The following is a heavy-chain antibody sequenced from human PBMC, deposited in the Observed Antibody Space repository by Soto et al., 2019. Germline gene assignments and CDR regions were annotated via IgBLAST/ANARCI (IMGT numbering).Heavy chain of an antibody. CDR3: ASPPSTRYGMDV. J-gene: IGHJ6*02. V-gene: IGHV4-39*01. D-gene: IGHD3-3*02. CDR1: GGSISSSSYY. Sequence: QLQLQESGPGLVKPSETLSLTCTVSGGSISSSSYYWGWIRQPPGKGLEWIGSIYYSGSTYYNPSLKRRVTISVDTSKNQFSLKLSSVTAADTAVYYCASPPSTRYGMDVWGQGTTVTVSS. CDR2: IYYSGST.